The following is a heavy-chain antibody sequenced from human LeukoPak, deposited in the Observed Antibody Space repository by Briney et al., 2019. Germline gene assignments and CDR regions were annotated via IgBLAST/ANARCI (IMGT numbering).Heavy chain of an antibody. CDR1: GGSISSYY. V-gene: IGHV4-4*07. D-gene: IGHD3-16*01. J-gene: IGHJ4*02. Sequence: SETLSLTCTVSGGSISSYYWSWIRQPAGKGLEWIGRIYTRESTNYNPPLKRPVPLSVDTSKDQFSLKLSSVTAPGTGGDLLARDGLYDYVWGRTPLDYWGQGTLVTVSS. CDR3: ARDGLYDYVWGRTPLDY. CDR2: IYTREST.